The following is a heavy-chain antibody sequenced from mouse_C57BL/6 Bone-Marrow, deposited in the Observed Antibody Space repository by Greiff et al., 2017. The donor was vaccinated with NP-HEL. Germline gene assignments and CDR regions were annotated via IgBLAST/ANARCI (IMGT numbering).Heavy chain of an antibody. Sequence: EVQLVESGPGLAKPSQTLSLTCSVTGYSITSDYWNWIRKFPGNKLEYMGYISYSGSTYYNPSLKSRISITRDTSKNQYYLQLNSVTTEDTATYYCARYRITTVVATWDWYFDVWGTGTTVTVSS. D-gene: IGHD1-1*01. V-gene: IGHV3-8*01. CDR2: ISYSGST. J-gene: IGHJ1*03. CDR1: GYSITSDY. CDR3: ARYRITTVVATWDWYFDV.